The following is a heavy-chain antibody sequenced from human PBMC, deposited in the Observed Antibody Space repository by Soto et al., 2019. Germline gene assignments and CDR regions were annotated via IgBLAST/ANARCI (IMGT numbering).Heavy chain of an antibody. CDR3: ARSPSLRAYAFDI. J-gene: IGHJ3*02. Sequence: GESLKISCKGSGYSFTSYWIGWVRQMPGKGLERMGIIYPGDSDTRYSPSFQGQVTISADKSISTAYLQWSSLKASDTAMYYCARSPSLRAYAFDIWGQGTMVTVSS. V-gene: IGHV5-51*01. CDR2: IYPGDSDT. CDR1: GYSFTSYW.